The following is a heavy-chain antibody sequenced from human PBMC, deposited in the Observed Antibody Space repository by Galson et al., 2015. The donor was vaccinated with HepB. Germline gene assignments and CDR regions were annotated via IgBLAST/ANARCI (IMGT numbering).Heavy chain of an antibody. CDR2: ISGSGGST. CDR1: GFTFSSYA. J-gene: IGHJ4*02. D-gene: IGHD3-10*01. CDR3: AKGSHFGSGSYCDY. Sequence: SLRLSCAASGFTFSSYAMSWVRQAPGKGLEWVSVISGSGGSTYYADSVKGRFTISRDNSKNTLYLQMNSLRAEDTAVYYCAKGSHFGSGSYCDYWGQGTLVTVSS. V-gene: IGHV3-23*01.